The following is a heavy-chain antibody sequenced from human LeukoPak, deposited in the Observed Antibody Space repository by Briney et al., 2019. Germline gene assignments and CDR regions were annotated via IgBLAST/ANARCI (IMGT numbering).Heavy chain of an antibody. V-gene: IGHV3-30*18. CDR1: GFTFSSYG. Sequence: PGGFLRLSCAASGFTFSSYGMHWVRQAPGKGLEWVAIISYDGSHQYYADSVKGRFTISRDNSKNTLYLQMNSVRAEDTAVYYCAKGTYGDRGRYYFDYWGQGTLVTVSS. CDR2: ISYDGSHQ. CDR3: AKGTYGDRGRYYFDY. D-gene: IGHD4-17*01. J-gene: IGHJ4*02.